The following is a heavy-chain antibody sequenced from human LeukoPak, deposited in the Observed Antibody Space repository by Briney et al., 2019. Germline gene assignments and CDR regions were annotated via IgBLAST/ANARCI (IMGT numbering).Heavy chain of an antibody. V-gene: IGHV3-53*01. Sequence: GGSLRLSCVASGFDVNDNFMIWVRQAPGQGLEWISIIYASGGAYHAESVKGRFSAFRDTSKNTIFLQMNDLRAGDTAMYYCVRRHDYWGQGTLVTVSS. CDR2: IYASGGA. J-gene: IGHJ4*02. CDR1: GFDVNDNF. CDR3: VRRHDY.